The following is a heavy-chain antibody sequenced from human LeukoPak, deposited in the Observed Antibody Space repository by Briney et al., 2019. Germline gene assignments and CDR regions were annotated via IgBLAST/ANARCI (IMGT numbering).Heavy chain of an antibody. D-gene: IGHD3-10*01. CDR2: ISWNSGSI. CDR1: GFTFDVYA. CDR3: AKAAYYYGSGSYYYFDY. J-gene: IGHJ4*02. Sequence: GRSLRLSCAASGFTFDVYAMHWVRQAPGKGLEWVSGISWNSGSIGYADSVKGRFTISRDNAKNSLYLQMNSLRAEDMALYYCAKAAYYYGSGSYYYFDYWGQGTLVTVSS. V-gene: IGHV3-9*03.